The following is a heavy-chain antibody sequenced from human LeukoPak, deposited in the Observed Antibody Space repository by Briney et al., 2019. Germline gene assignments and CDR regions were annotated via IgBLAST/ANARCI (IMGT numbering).Heavy chain of an antibody. CDR1: GFTFSSYG. V-gene: IGHV3-33*01. CDR3: ARERSYSSGWDSFDY. CDR2: IWYDGSNK. D-gene: IGHD6-19*01. J-gene: IGHJ4*02. Sequence: GGSLRLSCAASGFTFSSYGMHWVRQAPGKGLEWVAVIWYDGSNKYYADSVKGRFTISRDNSKNTLYLQMNSLRAEDTAVYYCARERSYSSGWDSFDYWGPGTLVTVSS.